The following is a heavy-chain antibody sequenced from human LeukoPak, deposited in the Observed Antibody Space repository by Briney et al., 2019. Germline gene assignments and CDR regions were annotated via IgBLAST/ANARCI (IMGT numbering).Heavy chain of an antibody. CDR3: ARETDSTLFDY. Sequence: PGGSLRLSCAASGFTFSDYYMSWVRQAPGKGLEWVSYISSSGSTIYYADSVKGRFTISRDNAKNSLHLQMNSLRAEDTAVYYCARETDSTLFDYWGQGTLVTVSS. CDR1: GFTFSDYY. J-gene: IGHJ4*02. V-gene: IGHV3-11*04. CDR2: ISSSGSTI. D-gene: IGHD2-2*01.